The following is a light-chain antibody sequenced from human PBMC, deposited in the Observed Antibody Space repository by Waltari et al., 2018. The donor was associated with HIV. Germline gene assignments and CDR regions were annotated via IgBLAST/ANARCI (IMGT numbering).Light chain of an antibody. CDR2: RNN. J-gene: IGLJ2*01. V-gene: IGLV1-44*01. CDR3: AAWDDSLNGPV. Sequence: QSVLTQPPSASGTPGQRVTISCSGSSSNIGSNTVNWYQQLPGTAPKLLIYRNNQRSSGDPDRFSVSKSGTSASLAISGFQSEDEADYYCAAWDDSLNGPVFGGGTKLTVL. CDR1: SSNIGSNT.